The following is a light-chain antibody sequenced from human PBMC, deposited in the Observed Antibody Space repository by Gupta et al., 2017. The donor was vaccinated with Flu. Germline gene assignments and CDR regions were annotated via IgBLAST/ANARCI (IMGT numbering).Light chain of an antibody. V-gene: IGKV1-16*01. J-gene: IGKJ4*01. CDR3: QQYKSYPPT. Sequence: QSPSSLSASVGDRVTITCRASQAISYYLAWIQQKPGKAPKSLIHTAYSLQSGVPSRFSGSGSETDFTLTISSLQPEDFATYYCQQYKSYPPTFGGGTKVEI. CDR1: QAISYY. CDR2: TAY.